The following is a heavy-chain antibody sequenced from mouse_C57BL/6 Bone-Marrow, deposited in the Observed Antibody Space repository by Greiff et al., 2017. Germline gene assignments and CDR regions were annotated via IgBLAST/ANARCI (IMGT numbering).Heavy chain of an antibody. V-gene: IGHV5-6*02. J-gene: IGHJ4*01. Sequence: DVMLVESGGDLVKPGGSLKLSCAASGFTFSSYGMSWVRQTPDKRLEWVATISSGGSYTYYPDSVKGRFTISKDNAKNTLYLQMSSLKSEDTAMYYCASHRFAMDYWGQGTSVTVSS. CDR1: GFTFSSYG. CDR3: ASHRFAMDY. CDR2: ISSGGSYT.